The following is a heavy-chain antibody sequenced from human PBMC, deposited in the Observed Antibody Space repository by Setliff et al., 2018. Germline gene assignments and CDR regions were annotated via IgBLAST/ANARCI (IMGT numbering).Heavy chain of an antibody. V-gene: IGHV1-24*01. CDR3: ARRRIAAAGWRLSNWFDP. Sequence: ASVKVSCKVSGYTLTELSMHWVRQAPGKGLEWMGGFDPEDGETIYAQKFQGRVTMTRNTSISTAYMELSSLRSEDTAVYYCARRRIAAAGWRLSNWFDPWGQGTLVTVSS. J-gene: IGHJ5*02. CDR1: GYTLTELS. CDR2: FDPEDGET. D-gene: IGHD6-13*01.